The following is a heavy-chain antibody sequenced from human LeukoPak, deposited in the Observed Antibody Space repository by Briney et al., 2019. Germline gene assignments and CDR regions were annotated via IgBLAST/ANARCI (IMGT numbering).Heavy chain of an antibody. J-gene: IGHJ5*02. CDR3: ASGVGIAVAGAWFDP. CDR1: GGSISSSSYY. D-gene: IGHD6-19*01. Sequence: SESLSLTCTVSGGSISSSSYYWGWIRQPSGKGLEWIGSIYYSGSTYYNPSLKSRVTISVDKSKNQFSLKLSSVTAADTAVYYCASGVGIAVAGAWFDPWGQGTLVTVSS. CDR2: IYYSGST. V-gene: IGHV4-39*07.